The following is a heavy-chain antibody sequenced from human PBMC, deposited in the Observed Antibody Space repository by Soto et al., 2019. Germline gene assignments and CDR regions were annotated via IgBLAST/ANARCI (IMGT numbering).Heavy chain of an antibody. CDR3: AKDSPRPRRWLQLGHGMDV. J-gene: IGHJ6*02. CDR1: GFTFSSYG. D-gene: IGHD5-12*01. Sequence: QVQLVESGGGVVQPGRSLRLSCAASGFTFSSYGMHWVRQAPGKGLEWVAVISYDGSNKYYADSVKGRFTISRDNSKNTLYLQMNSLRAEDTAVYYCAKDSPRPRRWLQLGHGMDVSGQGTTVTVSS. V-gene: IGHV3-30*18. CDR2: ISYDGSNK.